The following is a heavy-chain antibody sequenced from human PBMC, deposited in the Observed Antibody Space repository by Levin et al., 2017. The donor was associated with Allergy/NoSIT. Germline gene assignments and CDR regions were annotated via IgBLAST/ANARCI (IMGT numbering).Heavy chain of an antibody. CDR3: ARVGHYGDYYDY. J-gene: IGHJ4*02. Sequence: ASVKVSCKASGYTFTSYGISRLRQAPGQGLEWMGWISAYNANTNYAQKLQGRVTMTTDTSTSTAYMDLRSLRSDDTAVYYCARVGHYGDYYDYWGQGTLVTVSS. D-gene: IGHD4-17*01. CDR1: GYTFTSYG. CDR2: ISAYNANT. V-gene: IGHV1-18*01.